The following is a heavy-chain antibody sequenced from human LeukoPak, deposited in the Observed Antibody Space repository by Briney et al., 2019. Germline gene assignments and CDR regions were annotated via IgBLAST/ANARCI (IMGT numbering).Heavy chain of an antibody. J-gene: IGHJ6*02. V-gene: IGHV4-61*01. Sequence: SETLPLTCTVSGGSVSSGSYYWSWIRQPPGTGLEWIGYIYYSGSTNYNPSLKSRVTISVDTSKNQFSLKLSSVTAADTAVYYCARGPLPNTGIAVAPPYYYYYGMDVWGQGTTVTVSS. CDR2: IYYSGST. D-gene: IGHD6-19*01. CDR1: GGSVSSGSYY. CDR3: ARGPLPNTGIAVAPPYYYYYGMDV.